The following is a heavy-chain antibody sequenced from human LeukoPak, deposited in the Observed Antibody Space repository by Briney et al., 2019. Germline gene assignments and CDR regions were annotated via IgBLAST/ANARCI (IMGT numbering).Heavy chain of an antibody. CDR1: GGSINSYY. CDR3: ARHMAPGGGYYYYGMDV. J-gene: IGHJ6*02. D-gene: IGHD4-23*01. Sequence: SETLSLTCTVSGGSINSYYWSWIRQPPGKGLEWIGYIYYTGSANSNPSLKSRVTMSVDTSKNQFSLKLSSVTAADTAVYYCARHMAPGGGYYYYGMDVWGQGTTVTVSS. CDR2: IYYTGSA. V-gene: IGHV4-59*01.